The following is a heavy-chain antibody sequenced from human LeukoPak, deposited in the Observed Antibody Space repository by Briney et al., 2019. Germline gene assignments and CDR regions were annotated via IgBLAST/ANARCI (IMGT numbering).Heavy chain of an antibody. J-gene: IGHJ3*02. CDR1: GYTFTGYY. V-gene: IGHV1-2*02. CDR2: INPNSGGT. Sequence: ASVKVSCKASGYTFTGYYMHWVRQAPGQGLEWMGWINPNSGGTNYAQKFQGRVTMTRDTSISTAYMELSRLRSDDTAVYYCARDLPKTGYVGASDIWGQGTMVSVS. CDR3: ARDLPKTGYVGASDI. D-gene: IGHD5-12*01.